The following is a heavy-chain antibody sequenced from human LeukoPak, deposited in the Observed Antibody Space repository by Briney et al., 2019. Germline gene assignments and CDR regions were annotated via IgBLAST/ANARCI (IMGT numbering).Heavy chain of an antibody. CDR3: ARIDTAMVYPFDY. Sequence: SETLSLTCAVNGGSFSGYYWSWIRQPPGKGLEWIGEINHSGSTNYNPSLKSRVTISVDTSKNQFSLKLSSVTAADTAVYYCARIDTAMVYPFDYWGQGTLVTVSS. CDR1: GGSFSGYY. J-gene: IGHJ4*02. D-gene: IGHD5-18*01. CDR2: INHSGST. V-gene: IGHV4-34*01.